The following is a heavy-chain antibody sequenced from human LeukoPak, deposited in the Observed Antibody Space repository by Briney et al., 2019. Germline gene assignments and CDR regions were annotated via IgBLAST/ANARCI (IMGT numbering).Heavy chain of an antibody. CDR3: AKALSDSSGWYGEWKDWFDP. CDR2: IGGSGGST. D-gene: IGHD6-19*01. J-gene: IGHJ5*02. V-gene: IGHV3-23*01. Sequence: PGGSLRLSCAASGFTFSSYAMSWVRQAPGKGLEWVSAIGGSGGSTYYADSVKGRFTISRDNSKNTLYLQMNSLRAEDTAVYYCAKALSDSSGWYGEWKDWFDPWGQGTLVTVSS. CDR1: GFTFSSYA.